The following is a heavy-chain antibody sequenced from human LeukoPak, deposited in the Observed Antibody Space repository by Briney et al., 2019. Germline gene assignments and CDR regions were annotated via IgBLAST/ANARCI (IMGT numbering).Heavy chain of an antibody. V-gene: IGHV1-46*01. J-gene: IGHJ4*02. CDR1: GYTFTSYY. Sequence: GASVKVSCKASGYTFTSYYMHWVRQAPGQGLEWMGIINPSGGSTSYAQKFQGRVTMTRDTSTSTVYMELGSLRSEDTAVYYCARDFGLNYYDSSGYYFGYWGQGTLVTVSS. CDR3: ARDFGLNYYDSSGYYFGY. CDR2: INPSGGST. D-gene: IGHD3-22*01.